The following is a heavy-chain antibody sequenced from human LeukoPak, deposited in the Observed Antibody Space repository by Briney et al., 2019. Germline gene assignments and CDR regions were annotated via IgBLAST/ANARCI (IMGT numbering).Heavy chain of an antibody. D-gene: IGHD2-2*02. CDR3: ARGDIVVVPAAIRSLDWFDP. V-gene: IGHV1-46*01. CDR1: GYTFTAYY. J-gene: IGHJ5*02. Sequence: VASVKVSCKASGYTFTAYYMHWVRQAPGQGLEWMGIINPSGGSTSYAQKFQGRVTMTRDTSTSTVYMELSSLRSEDTAVYYCARGDIVVVPAAIRSLDWFDPWGQGTLVTVSS. CDR2: INPSGGST.